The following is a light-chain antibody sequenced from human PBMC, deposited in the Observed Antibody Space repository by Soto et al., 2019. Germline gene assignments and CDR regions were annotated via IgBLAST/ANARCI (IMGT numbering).Light chain of an antibody. CDR1: QSVSSSY. CDR2: GAS. Sequence: ESVLTQSPGTLSLSPGERATLSCRASQSVSSSYLAWYQQKPGQAPRLLIYGASSRATGIPDRFSGSGSGTDFTLTISSLEPEDSAVYYCQQRSNWPWTFGQGTKVDIK. J-gene: IGKJ1*01. CDR3: QQRSNWPWT. V-gene: IGKV3D-20*02.